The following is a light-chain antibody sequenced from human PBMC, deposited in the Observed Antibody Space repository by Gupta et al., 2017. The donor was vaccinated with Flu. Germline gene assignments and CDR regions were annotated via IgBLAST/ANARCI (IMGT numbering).Light chain of an antibody. J-gene: IGLJ1*01. Sequence: QSALTQPASVSGSPGQSITISCTGTSSDVGGYNFVSWYQQHPGIAPKLMLYEVSNRPSGVSNRFSGSKSGNTASLTISGLQAEDESDYYCSSFSSSSTLFVFGTGTKVTVL. V-gene: IGLV2-14*03. CDR1: SSDVGGYNF. CDR2: EVS. CDR3: SSFSSSSTLFV.